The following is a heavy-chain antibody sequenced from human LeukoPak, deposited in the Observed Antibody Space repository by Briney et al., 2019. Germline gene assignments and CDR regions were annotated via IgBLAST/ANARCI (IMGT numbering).Heavy chain of an antibody. V-gene: IGHV3-33*01. CDR3: ARGEAVGYSFDY. CDR1: GFTFSSYG. J-gene: IGHJ4*02. CDR2: IWYDGSNK. Sequence: GGSLRLSCAASGFTFSSYGMHWVRQAPGKGLEWVAVIWYDGSNKYYADSVKGRFTISRDNSKNTLYLQMNSLRAEDTAVYYCARGEAVGYSFDYGGQEPRVTVS.